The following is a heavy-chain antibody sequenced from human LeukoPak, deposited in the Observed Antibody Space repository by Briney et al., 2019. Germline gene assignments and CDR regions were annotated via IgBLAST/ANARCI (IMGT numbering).Heavy chain of an antibody. CDR2: IYHSGST. CDR1: GGSISSSNW. CDR3: ARRGTAAGPLLGYFDY. J-gene: IGHJ4*02. Sequence: SGTLSLTCAVSGGSISSSNWWSWVRQPPGKGLEWIGEIYHSGSTNYNPSLKSRVTISVDKSKNQFSLKLSSVTAADTAVYYCARRGTAAGPLLGYFDYWGQGTLVTVSS. D-gene: IGHD6-13*01. V-gene: IGHV4-4*02.